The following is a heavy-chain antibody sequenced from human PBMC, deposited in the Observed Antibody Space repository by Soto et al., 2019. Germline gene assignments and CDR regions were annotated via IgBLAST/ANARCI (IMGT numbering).Heavy chain of an antibody. D-gene: IGHD3-9*01. Sequence: GGSLRLSCAASGFTFSNAWMSWVRQAPGKGLEWVGRIKSKTDGGTTDYAAPVKGRFTISRDDSKNTLYLQMNSLKTEDTAVYYRTTEDYDILTGQGANWFDPWGQGTLVTVSS. J-gene: IGHJ5*02. CDR1: GFTFSNAW. CDR2: IKSKTDGGTT. CDR3: TTEDYDILTGQGANWFDP. V-gene: IGHV3-15*01.